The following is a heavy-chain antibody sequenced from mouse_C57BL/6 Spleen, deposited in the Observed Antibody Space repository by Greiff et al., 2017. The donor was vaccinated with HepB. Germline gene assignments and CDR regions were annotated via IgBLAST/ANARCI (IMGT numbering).Heavy chain of an antibody. V-gene: IGHV1-50*01. Sequence: QVQLQQPGAELVKPGASVKLSCKASGYTFTSYWMQWVKQRPGQGLEWIGEIDPSDSYTNYNQKFKGKATLTVDTSSSTAYMQLSSLTSEDSAVYYCARYIYYALGYFDDWGQGTTLTVSS. CDR2: IDPSDSYT. CDR1: GYTFTSYW. D-gene: IGHD2-1*01. J-gene: IGHJ2*01. CDR3: ARYIYYALGYFDD.